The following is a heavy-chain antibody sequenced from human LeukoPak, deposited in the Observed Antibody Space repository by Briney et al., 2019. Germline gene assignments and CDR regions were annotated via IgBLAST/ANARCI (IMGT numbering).Heavy chain of an antibody. CDR1: GGSISSSYY. Sequence: ASETLSLTCTVFGGSISSSYYWGWIRQPPGKGLEWLGSIYYSGSTYYNPSLKSRVTISVDTSKNQFSLNLSSVTAADTAVYYCAKTGGYSYGPRDAFDVWGQGTMVTVSP. CDR3: AKTGGYSYGPRDAFDV. V-gene: IGHV4-39*01. J-gene: IGHJ3*01. CDR2: IYYSGST. D-gene: IGHD5-18*01.